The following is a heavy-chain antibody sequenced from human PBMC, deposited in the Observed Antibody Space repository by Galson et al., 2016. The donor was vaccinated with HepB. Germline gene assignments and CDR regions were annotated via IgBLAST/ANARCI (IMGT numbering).Heavy chain of an antibody. V-gene: IGHV5-51*01. J-gene: IGHJ5*02. CDR3: ARRGVDWFDP. Sequence: QSGAEVKKPGESLKISCKVSRYSFISYWIAWVRQKPGKGLEWMGIFHPGDSVSRYSPSFQGRVTMSVDPSITTAYLQWSSLKASDSAIYYCARRGVDWFDPWGQGTLVTVSA. CDR2: FHPGDSVS. D-gene: IGHD3-10*01. CDR1: RYSFISYW.